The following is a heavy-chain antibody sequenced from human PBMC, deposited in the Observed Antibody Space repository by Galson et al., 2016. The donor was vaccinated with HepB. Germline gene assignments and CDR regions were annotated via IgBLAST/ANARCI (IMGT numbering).Heavy chain of an antibody. CDR2: INPSGGGT. CDR1: RYTFTTYW. J-gene: IGHJ4*02. D-gene: IGHD4-17*01. Sequence: SVKVSCRASRYTFTTYWMHWVRQAPGQGLEWVGVINPSGGGTSYAQKFQGRVSMTSDTSTSTVYMQLISLRSEDTAVYYCARTFYGEYYYFDYWGQGTLVIVSS. CDR3: ARTFYGEYYYFDY. V-gene: IGHV1-46*01.